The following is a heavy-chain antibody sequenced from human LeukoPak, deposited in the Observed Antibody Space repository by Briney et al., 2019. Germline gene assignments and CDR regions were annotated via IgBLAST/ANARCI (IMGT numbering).Heavy chain of an antibody. Sequence: GGSLRLSCAASGVTFDDYAMHWVRQAPGKGLEWVSGISWNSGSIGYADSVKGRFTISRDNAKNSLYLQMNSLRAEDTAVYYCARTQPAGFDYWGQGTLVTVSS. CDR2: ISWNSGSI. D-gene: IGHD1-1*01. CDR3: ARTQPAGFDY. CDR1: GVTFDDYA. V-gene: IGHV3-9*01. J-gene: IGHJ4*02.